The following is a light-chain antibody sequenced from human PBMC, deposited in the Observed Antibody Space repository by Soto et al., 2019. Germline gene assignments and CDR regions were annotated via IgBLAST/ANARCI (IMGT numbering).Light chain of an antibody. CDR3: CSYAGSYTYV. V-gene: IGLV2-23*02. Sequence: QSALTQPASVSGSPGQSITISRTGTSSNVGSYNLVSWYQQHPGKAPKLMIYEVSKRPSGVSNRFSGSKSGNTASLTISGLQAEDEADYHCCSYAGSYTYVFGPGTKVTVL. J-gene: IGLJ1*01. CDR2: EVS. CDR1: SSNVGSYNL.